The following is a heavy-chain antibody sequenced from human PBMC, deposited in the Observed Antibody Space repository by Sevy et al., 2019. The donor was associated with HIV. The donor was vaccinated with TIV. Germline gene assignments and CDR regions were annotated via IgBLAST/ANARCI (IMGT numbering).Heavy chain of an antibody. J-gene: IGHJ5*02. CDR2: ISYDGSNK. CDR3: ARVRGP. CDR1: GFTFSSYA. Sequence: GGSPRLSCAASGFTFSSYAMHWVRQAPGKGLEWVAVISYDGSNKYYADSVKGRFTISRDNSKNTLYLQMNSLRAEDTAVYYCARVRGPWGQGTLVTVSS. V-gene: IGHV3-30*04.